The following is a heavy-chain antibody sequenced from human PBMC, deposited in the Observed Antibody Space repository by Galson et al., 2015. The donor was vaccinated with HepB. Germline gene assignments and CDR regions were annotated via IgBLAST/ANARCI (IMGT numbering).Heavy chain of an antibody. CDR1: GFTFSSYG. D-gene: IGHD4-23*01. CDR2: ISYAGTNK. Sequence: SLRLSCAASGFTFSSYGMHWVRQAPGKGLERVAVISYAGTNKYYADSVKGRFTISRDNSKNTLYLQMNSLRAEDTAVYYCAKDPGYSDYGGNWLDPWGQGTLVTVSS. V-gene: IGHV3-30*18. J-gene: IGHJ5*02. CDR3: AKDPGYSDYGGNWLDP.